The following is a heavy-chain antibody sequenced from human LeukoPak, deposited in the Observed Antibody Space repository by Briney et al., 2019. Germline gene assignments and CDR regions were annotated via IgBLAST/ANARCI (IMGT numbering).Heavy chain of an antibody. CDR2: LLYRGST. J-gene: IGHJ2*01. Sequence: PSETLSLTCNVSGASISDYYWSWVRQSPEKGLEWIVSLLYRGSTHYNPSLRGRVAISHDTSSNQFSLKLTSVTTADTAVYYCARTGRRGYFDFWGRGTLVTVSS. CDR1: GASISDYY. CDR3: ARTGRRGYFDF. V-gene: IGHV4-59*01. D-gene: IGHD1-14*01.